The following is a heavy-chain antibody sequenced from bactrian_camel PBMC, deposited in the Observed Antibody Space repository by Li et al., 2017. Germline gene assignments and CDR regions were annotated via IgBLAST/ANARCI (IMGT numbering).Heavy chain of an antibody. J-gene: IGHJ6*01. CDR1: GYTSTYCA. D-gene: IGHD7*01. V-gene: IGHV3S54*01. CDR3: AARYGARRLSLVAPDFEY. CDR2: VYTGRGST. Sequence: QVQLVESGGGSVQTGETLRLSCAASGYTSTYCAVGWYRQAPGVQREGVAAVYTGRGSTIYADSVKGRFTISQDNAEDTVYLQMNSLKPEDTAMYYCAARYGARRLSLVAPDFEYWGKGTQVTVS.